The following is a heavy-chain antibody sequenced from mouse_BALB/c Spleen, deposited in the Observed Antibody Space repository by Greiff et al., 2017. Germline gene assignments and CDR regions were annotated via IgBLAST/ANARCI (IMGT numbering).Heavy chain of an antibody. CDR3: ARELTGTLYYYAMDY. Sequence: VQLKQSGPGLVKPSQSLSLTCTVTGYSITSDYAWNWIRQFPGNKLEWMGYISYSGSTSYNPSLKSRISITRDTSKNQFFLQLNSVTTEDTATYYCARELTGTLYYYAMDYWGQGTSVTVSS. CDR2: ISYSGST. V-gene: IGHV3-2*02. D-gene: IGHD4-1*01. CDR1: GYSITSDYA. J-gene: IGHJ4*01.